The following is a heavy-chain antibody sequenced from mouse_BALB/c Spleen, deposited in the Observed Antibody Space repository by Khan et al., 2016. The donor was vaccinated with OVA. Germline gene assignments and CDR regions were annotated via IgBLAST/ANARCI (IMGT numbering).Heavy chain of an antibody. CDR1: GYSFTSYY. J-gene: IGHJ3*01. Sequence: EVQLQQSGPELMKPGASVKISCKASGYSFTSYYIHWVMQSHGKSLEWIGYIDPFSGGTTYNQKFKGKATLTVDKSSSTAYIHLSKLTSEDSAVYYCTRHGYVAWFTYWGQGTLVTVSA. CDR3: TRHGYVAWFTY. CDR2: IDPFSGGT. D-gene: IGHD2-2*01. V-gene: IGHV1S135*01.